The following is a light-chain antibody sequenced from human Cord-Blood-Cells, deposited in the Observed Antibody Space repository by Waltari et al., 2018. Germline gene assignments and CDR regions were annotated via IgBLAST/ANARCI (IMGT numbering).Light chain of an antibody. CDR3: QQSYSTLEYT. CDR1: QSISSY. J-gene: IGKJ2*01. V-gene: IGKV1-39*01. CDR2: AAS. Sequence: DIQMTQSPSSLSASVGDRVTITCRASQSISSYLNWYQQKPGKAPKLLIYAASSLQSGVPSRCSGSGSVTDFTLTISSLQPEDFATYYCQQSYSTLEYTFGQGTKLEIK.